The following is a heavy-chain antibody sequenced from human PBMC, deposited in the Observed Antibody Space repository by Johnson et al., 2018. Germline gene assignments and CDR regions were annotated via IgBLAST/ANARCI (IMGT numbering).Heavy chain of an antibody. V-gene: IGHV4-59*01. CDR2: IYYSGST. J-gene: IGHJ4*02. CDR3: ARGSPIGPDY. Sequence: QVQLQESGPRLVKPSETLSLTCTVSGGSSRSYYWSWIRQPPGKGLEWIGYIYYSGSTNYNSPLKSRVTISVDTSKNQFSLKLSSVTAADTAVYYCARGSPIGPDYWGQGTLVTVAS. CDR1: GGSSRSYY.